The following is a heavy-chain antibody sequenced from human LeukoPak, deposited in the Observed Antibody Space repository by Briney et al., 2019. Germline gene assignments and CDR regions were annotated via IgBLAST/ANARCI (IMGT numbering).Heavy chain of an antibody. CDR2: IKQDGSEK. Sequence: GGSLRLSCAASRLTFTYWMSWVRQAPGKGLEWVANIKQDGSEKYYVDSVKGRFTISRDNAKNSLYLQVNSLRAEDTAVYYCARVGRMEYYDSSGYSTTYYYYYMDVWGKGTTVTVSS. CDR1: RLTFTYW. V-gene: IGHV3-7*01. D-gene: IGHD3-22*01. J-gene: IGHJ6*03. CDR3: ARVGRMEYYDSSGYSTTYYYYYMDV.